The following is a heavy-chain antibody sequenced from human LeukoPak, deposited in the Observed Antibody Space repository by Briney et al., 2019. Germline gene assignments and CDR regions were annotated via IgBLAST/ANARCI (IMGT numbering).Heavy chain of an antibody. CDR3: ARDHEGASDPDY. CDR2: ISSSSSYI. V-gene: IGHV3-21*01. D-gene: IGHD1-26*01. Sequence: PGGSLRLSCAASGFTFSSYSMNWVRQASGKGLEWVSSISSSSSYIYYADSVKGRFTISRDNAKNSLYLQMNSLRAEDTAVYYCARDHEGASDPDYWGQGTLVTVSS. CDR1: GFTFSSYS. J-gene: IGHJ4*02.